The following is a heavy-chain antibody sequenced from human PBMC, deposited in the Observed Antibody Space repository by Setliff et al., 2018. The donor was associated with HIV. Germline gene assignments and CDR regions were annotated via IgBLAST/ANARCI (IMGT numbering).Heavy chain of an antibody. V-gene: IGHV4-61*09. D-gene: IGHD6-19*01. CDR2: IYTSGST. CDR1: GGSISSGSYY. CDR3: ARGLSSGWYGYWYFDL. Sequence: SETLFLTCTVSGGSISSGSYYWSWIRQPAGKGLEWIGHIYTSGSTNYNPSLKSRVTISVDTSKNQFSLKLSSVTAADTAVYYCARGLSSGWYGYWYFDLWGRGTLVTVSS. J-gene: IGHJ2*01.